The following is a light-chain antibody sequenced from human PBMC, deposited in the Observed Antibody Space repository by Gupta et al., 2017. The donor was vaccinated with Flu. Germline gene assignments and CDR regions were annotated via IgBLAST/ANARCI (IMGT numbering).Light chain of an antibody. J-gene: IGLJ3*02. CDR1: SSNIGAGYD. CDR3: QSYDSSLSGSV. Sequence: QSVLTQPPSVSGAPGQWVTISCTGSSSNIGAGYDVHWYQQLPGTAPKLLIYGNLNRPSGVPDRFSGSKSGTSASLAITGLQAEDEADYYCQSYDSSLSGSVFGGGTKLTVL. V-gene: IGLV1-40*01. CDR2: GNL.